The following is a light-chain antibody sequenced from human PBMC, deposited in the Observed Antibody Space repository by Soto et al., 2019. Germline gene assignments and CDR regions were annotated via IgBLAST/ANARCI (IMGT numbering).Light chain of an antibody. V-gene: IGKV3-15*01. CDR2: GAS. CDR3: QQYNYWPVT. CDR1: DIGNYN. Sequence: PASVSGSPGQSITISCTGTSSDIGNYNYVSWYQQKLGQTPRLLIHGASTRATGIAARFSGSGSGTEFTLTISGLQSEDFATYYCQQYNYWPVTFGGGTKVDIK. J-gene: IGKJ4*01.